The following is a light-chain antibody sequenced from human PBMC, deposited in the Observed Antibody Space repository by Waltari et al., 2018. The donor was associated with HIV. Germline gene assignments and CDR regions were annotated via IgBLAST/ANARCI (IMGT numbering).Light chain of an antibody. Sequence: QSVLTQPPSASGTPGQKGTISYSGSSSNIGRNYVYWYKQLPASAPKLLIYRNNPRPSGVPDRFSGSKSGTSASLAISGLRSEDEADYYCATWNDSLSGYVFGTGTKVTV. CDR3: ATWNDSLSGYV. J-gene: IGLJ1*01. V-gene: IGLV1-47*01. CDR2: RNN. CDR1: SSNIGRNY.